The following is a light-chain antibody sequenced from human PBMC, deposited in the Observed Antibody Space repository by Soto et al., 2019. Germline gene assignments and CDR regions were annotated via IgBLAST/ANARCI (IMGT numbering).Light chain of an antibody. CDR3: QQYDSYSHT. CDR1: QSISSW. J-gene: IGKJ2*01. V-gene: IGKV1-5*03. Sequence: DIQMTQSPSTLSASVGDRVTITCRASQSISSWLAWYQQKPGKAPKLLIYLASSLESGVPSRFSGSGSGTEFTLTISSLQPDDFATYYCQQYDSYSHTFGQGTKLEI. CDR2: LAS.